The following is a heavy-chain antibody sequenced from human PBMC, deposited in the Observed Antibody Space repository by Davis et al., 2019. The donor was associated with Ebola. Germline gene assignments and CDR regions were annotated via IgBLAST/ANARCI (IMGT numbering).Heavy chain of an antibody. V-gene: IGHV3-7*03. CDR2: IKPDGSEK. Sequence: PGGSLRLSCAASGFTFSDYYMSWVRQAPGKGLEWVANIKPDGSEKYYVDSVKGRFTISRDNAKNSLYLQMNSLRAEDTAIYNCARGRRLDVWGQGTTVTVSS. J-gene: IGHJ6*02. CDR1: GFTFSDYY. CDR3: ARGRRLDV.